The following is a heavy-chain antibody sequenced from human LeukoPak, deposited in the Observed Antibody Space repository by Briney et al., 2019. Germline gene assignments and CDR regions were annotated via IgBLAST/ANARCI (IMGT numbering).Heavy chain of an antibody. Sequence: ASVKVSCKASGYTFTSYGISWVRQAPGQGLEWMGWISVYNGNTNYAQNLQGRVTMTTDTSTSTAYMELRSLRSDDTAVYYCAREGLVTYNFDYWGQGTLVTVSS. D-gene: IGHD3-9*01. CDR2: ISVYNGNT. J-gene: IGHJ4*02. V-gene: IGHV1-18*01. CDR3: AREGLVTYNFDY. CDR1: GYTFTSYG.